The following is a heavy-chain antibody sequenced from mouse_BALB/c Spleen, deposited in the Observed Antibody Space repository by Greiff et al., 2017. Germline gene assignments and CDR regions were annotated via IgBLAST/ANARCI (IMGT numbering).Heavy chain of an antibody. V-gene: IGHV1-15*01. CDR3: TREEGNYTFAY. CDR1: GYTFTDYE. CDR2: IDPETGGT. J-gene: IGHJ3*01. D-gene: IGHD2-1*01. Sequence: QVQLKESGAELVRPGASVTLSCKASGYTFTDYEMHWVKQTPVHGLEWIGAIDPETGGTAYNQKFKGKATLTADKSSSPAYMELRSLTSEDSAVYYCTREEGNYTFAYWGQGTLVTVSA.